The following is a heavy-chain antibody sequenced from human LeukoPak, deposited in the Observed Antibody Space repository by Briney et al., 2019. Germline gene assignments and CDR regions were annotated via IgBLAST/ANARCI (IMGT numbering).Heavy chain of an antibody. J-gene: IGHJ4*02. Sequence: ASVKVSCKASGGTFSSYAISWVRQAPGQGLEWMGRIIPILGIANYAQKFQGRVTITADKSTSTAYMELSSLRSEDTAVYYCAQNNYDSSGYYENWGQGTLVTVSS. CDR1: GGTFSSYA. D-gene: IGHD3-22*01. CDR2: IIPILGIA. CDR3: AQNNYDSSGYYEN. V-gene: IGHV1-69*04.